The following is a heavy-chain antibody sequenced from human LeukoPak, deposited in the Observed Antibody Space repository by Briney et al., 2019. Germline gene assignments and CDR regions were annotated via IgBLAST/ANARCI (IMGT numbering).Heavy chain of an antibody. CDR1: GFTFSSYW. V-gene: IGHV3-74*01. J-gene: IGHJ6*02. Sequence: GESLKISCAASGFTFSSYWMHWVRQAPGKGLVWVSRINSDGSSTSYADSVKGRFTISRDNAKNTLYLQMNILRAEDTAVYYCARVYRYADSYGMDVWGQGTTVTVSS. D-gene: IGHD3-16*02. CDR2: INSDGSST. CDR3: ARVYRYADSYGMDV.